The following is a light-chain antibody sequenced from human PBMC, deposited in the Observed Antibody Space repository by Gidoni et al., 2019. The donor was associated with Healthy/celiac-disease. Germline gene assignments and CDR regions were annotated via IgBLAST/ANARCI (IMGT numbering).Light chain of an antibody. CDR2: GAS. CDR3: QQYGSSPT. J-gene: IGKJ4*01. CDR1: QSVSSSY. V-gene: IGKV3-20*01. Sequence: DIVLTQSPGTLSLSPGERATLSCRASQSVSSSYLAWYQQKPGQAPRLLIYGASSRATGIPDRFSGSGSGTDFTLTSSRVEPEDFAVYYCQQYGSSPTFGGGTKVEIK.